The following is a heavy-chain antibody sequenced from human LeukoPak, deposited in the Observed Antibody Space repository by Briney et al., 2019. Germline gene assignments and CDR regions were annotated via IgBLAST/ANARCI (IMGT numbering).Heavy chain of an antibody. CDR3: ARQDDLYGTSIDY. J-gene: IGHJ4*02. D-gene: IGHD2-2*01. CDR1: GYSFTSYW. V-gene: IGHV5-51*01. CDR2: IYPGDSDT. Sequence: PGESLKISCKGSGYSFTSYWIGWVRQMPGKGLEWMGIIYPGDSDTTYSTSFQGQVTISADKSISTAYLQWSSLKASDTAMYYCARQDDLYGTSIDYWGQGTLVTVSS.